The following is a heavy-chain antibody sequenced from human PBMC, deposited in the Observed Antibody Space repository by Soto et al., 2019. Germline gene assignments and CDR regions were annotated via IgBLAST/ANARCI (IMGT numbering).Heavy chain of an antibody. J-gene: IGHJ4*02. CDR2: MHTSGST. D-gene: IGHD5-12*01. CDR3: ARDEYGYGDSYDS. CDR1: GVSISTYH. Sequence: AEALSLTCIVSGVSISTYHWSWIRQPAGKGLEWIGRMHTSGSTNYNPSLKSRVSMSVDTSKNHFSLKVSSVTAADTAVYYCARDEYGYGDSYDSWGQGTLVIASS. V-gene: IGHV4-4*07.